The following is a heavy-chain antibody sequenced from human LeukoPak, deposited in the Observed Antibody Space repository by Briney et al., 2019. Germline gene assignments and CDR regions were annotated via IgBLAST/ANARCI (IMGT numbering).Heavy chain of an antibody. Sequence: SVKVSCKASGGTFSSYAISWVRQAPGQGLEWMGGIIPIFGTANYAQKFQGRVTITADKSTSTAYMELSSLRSEDTAVYYCARDEGYSYEPVRYYMDVWGKGTTVTVSS. CDR3: ARDEGYSYEPVRYYMDV. CDR1: GGTFSSYA. CDR2: IIPIFGTA. J-gene: IGHJ6*03. V-gene: IGHV1-69*06. D-gene: IGHD5-18*01.